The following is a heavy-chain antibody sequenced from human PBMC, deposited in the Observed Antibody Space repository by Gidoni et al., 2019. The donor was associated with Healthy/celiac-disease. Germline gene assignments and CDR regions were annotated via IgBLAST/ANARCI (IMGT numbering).Heavy chain of an antibody. Sequence: QLQLQESGPGLVKPSETLSLTCPVSGGSISRSSSYWAWIRQPPGKGLEWIGRIYYSGSTYYNPSLKSRVTISVDTSKNQFSLKLSSVTAADTAVYYCARRGDGNVPDAIHETYYYGMDVWGQGTTVTVSS. V-gene: IGHV4-39*01. J-gene: IGHJ6*02. CDR3: ARRGDGNVPDAIHETYYYGMDV. CDR1: GGSISRSSSY. CDR2: IYYSGST. D-gene: IGHD2-21*02.